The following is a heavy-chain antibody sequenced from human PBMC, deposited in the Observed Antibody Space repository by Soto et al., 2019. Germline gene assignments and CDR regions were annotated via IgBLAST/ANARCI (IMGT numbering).Heavy chain of an antibody. CDR1: GYTFTSYG. CDR2: ISAYNGNT. CDR3: ARNLSLLEYYYDGSGYSYFDY. J-gene: IGHJ4*02. V-gene: IGHV1-18*01. Sequence: SVKVSCNASGYTFTSYGISWVRQAPGQGLEWMGWISAYNGNTNYAQKLQGRVTMTTDTSTSTAYMELRSLRSDDTAVYYCARNLSLLEYYYDGSGYSYFDYWGQGTLVTVSS. D-gene: IGHD3-22*01.